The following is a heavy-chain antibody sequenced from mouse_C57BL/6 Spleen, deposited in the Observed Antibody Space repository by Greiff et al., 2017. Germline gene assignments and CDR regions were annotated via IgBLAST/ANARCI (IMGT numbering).Heavy chain of an antibody. J-gene: IGHJ4*01. V-gene: IGHV5-17*01. CDR1: GFTFSDYG. Sequence: EVHLVESGGGLVKPGGSLKLSCAASGFTFSDYGMHWVRQAPEKGLEWVAYISSGSSTIYYADTVKGRFTISRDNAKNTLFLQMTSLRSEDTAMYYCARGSWVKAMNYWGQGTSVTVSS. CDR3: ARGSWVKAMNY. D-gene: IGHD2-13*01. CDR2: ISSGSSTI.